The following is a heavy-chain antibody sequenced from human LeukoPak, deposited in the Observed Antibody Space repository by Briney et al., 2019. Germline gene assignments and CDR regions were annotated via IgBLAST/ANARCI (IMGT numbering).Heavy chain of an antibody. Sequence: PSETLSLTCTVSGGSISSYYWSWIRQPPGKGLEWIGYIYYSGSTNYNPSLKSRVTISVDTSKNQFSLKLSSVTAADTAVYYCARGQFGGVIGRSKGFDYWGQGTLVTVSS. D-gene: IGHD3-16*02. V-gene: IGHV4-59*08. CDR3: ARGQFGGVIGRSKGFDY. CDR1: GGSISSYY. J-gene: IGHJ4*02. CDR2: IYYSGST.